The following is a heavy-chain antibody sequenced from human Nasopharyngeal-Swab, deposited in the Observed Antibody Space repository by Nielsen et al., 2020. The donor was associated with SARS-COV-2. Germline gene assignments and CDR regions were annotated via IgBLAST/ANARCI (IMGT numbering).Heavy chain of an antibody. CDR2: IYYSGST. Sequence: SETLSLTCTVSGGSISSSSYYWSWIRQPPGKGLEWIGYIYYSGSTNYNPSLKSRVTISVDTSKNQFSLKLSSVTAADTAVYYCARGDQGYCSGGSCYYFDYWGQGTLVTVSS. V-gene: IGHV4-61*01. CDR3: ARGDQGYCSGGSCYYFDY. J-gene: IGHJ4*02. D-gene: IGHD2-15*01. CDR1: GGSISSSSYY.